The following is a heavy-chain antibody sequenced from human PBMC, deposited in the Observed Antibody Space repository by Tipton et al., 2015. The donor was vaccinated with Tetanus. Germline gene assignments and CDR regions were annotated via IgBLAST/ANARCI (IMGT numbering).Heavy chain of an antibody. CDR2: IRDYGTNK. CDR3: AKGGSGLDY. Sequence: SLRLSCAASGFTLGRYTLNWVRQAPGKGLDWVAVIRDYGTNKYYADSVKGRFTISSDNSENTVYLQMNSLRVEDTAMYYCAKGGSGLDYWGQGTLVTVSS. CDR1: GFTLGRYT. J-gene: IGHJ4*02. V-gene: IGHV3-30-3*01. D-gene: IGHD6-19*01.